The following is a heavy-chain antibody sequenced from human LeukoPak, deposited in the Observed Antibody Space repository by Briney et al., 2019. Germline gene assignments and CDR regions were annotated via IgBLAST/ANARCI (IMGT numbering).Heavy chain of an antibody. J-gene: IGHJ4*02. D-gene: IGHD2-2*01. Sequence: GGSLRLSCAASGFTFSSRGMHWVRQAPGKGLEWVAMISFDGRKKDYADSVQGRFSISRDNSRNTVYLQMNSLRAEDTAVYYCAHGAMYQLDYWGQGTLVTVSS. CDR2: ISFDGRKK. CDR3: AHGAMYQLDY. V-gene: IGHV3-30*03. CDR1: GFTFSSRG.